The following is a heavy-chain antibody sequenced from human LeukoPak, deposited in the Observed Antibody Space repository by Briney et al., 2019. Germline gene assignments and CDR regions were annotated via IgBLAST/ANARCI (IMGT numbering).Heavy chain of an antibody. V-gene: IGHV1-2*02. D-gene: IGHD1-7*01. CDR3: ARDRTPIVITGTTGNWFDP. CDR2: INPNSGGT. CDR1: GHTFTGYY. Sequence: ASVKVSCKASGHTFTGYYMHWVRQAPGQGLEWMGWINPNSGGTNYAQKFQGRVTMTRDTSISTAYMELSRLRSDDTAVYYCARDRTPIVITGTTGNWFDPWGQGTLVTVSS. J-gene: IGHJ5*02.